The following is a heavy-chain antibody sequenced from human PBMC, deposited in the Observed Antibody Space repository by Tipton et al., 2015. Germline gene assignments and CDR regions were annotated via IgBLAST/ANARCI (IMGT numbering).Heavy chain of an antibody. V-gene: IGHV3-33*08. D-gene: IGHD3-16*02. Sequence: SLRLSCAASGFTFSSYSMHWVRQAPGKGLEWVAVMSYDGSHKFYADSVKGRFTISRDNSKNTLSLQMNSLRAEDTAVYYCARGMITSGRVIVGYGMDVWGQGTTVTVSS. J-gene: IGHJ6*02. CDR2: MSYDGSHK. CDR1: GFTFSSYS. CDR3: ARGMITSGRVIVGYGMDV.